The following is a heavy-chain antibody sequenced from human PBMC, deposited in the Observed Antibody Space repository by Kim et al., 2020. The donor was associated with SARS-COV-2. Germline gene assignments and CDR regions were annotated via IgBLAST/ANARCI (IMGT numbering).Heavy chain of an antibody. Sequence: GGSLRLSCAASGFTFSSYGMHWVRQAPGKGLEWVAVISYDGSNKYYADSVKGRFTISRDNSKNTLYLQMNSLRAEDTAVYYCARERGVCSGGSCYTYNWFDPWGQGTLVTVSS. V-gene: IGHV3-33*05. J-gene: IGHJ5*02. CDR1: GFTFSSYG. D-gene: IGHD2-15*01. CDR2: ISYDGSNK. CDR3: ARERGVCSGGSCYTYNWFDP.